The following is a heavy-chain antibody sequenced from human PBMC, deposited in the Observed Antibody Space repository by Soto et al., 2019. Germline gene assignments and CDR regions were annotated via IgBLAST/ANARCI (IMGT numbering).Heavy chain of an antibody. CDR2: ISGSGGST. J-gene: IGHJ4*02. D-gene: IGHD2-15*01. V-gene: IGHV3-23*01. CDR1: GFTFSSYA. CDR3: AKLCGSCYGFDD. Sequence: PGGSLRLSCAASGFTFSSYAMSWVRQAPGKGLEWVSAISGSGGSTYYADSVKGRLTISRDNSKNTLYLQMNSLRAEDTAVYYCAKLCGSCYGFDDWGQGTLVTVSS.